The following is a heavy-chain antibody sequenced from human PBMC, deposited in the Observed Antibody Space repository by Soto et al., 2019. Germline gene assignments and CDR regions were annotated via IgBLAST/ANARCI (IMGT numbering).Heavy chain of an antibody. V-gene: IGHV3-21*01. J-gene: IGHJ2*01. D-gene: IGHD5-18*01. CDR2: ISSSSSYI. CDR1: GFTFSSYS. Sequence: GSLRLSCAASGFTFSSYSMNWVRQAPGKGLEWVSSISSSSSYIYYAGSVKGRFTISRDNAKNSLYLQMNSLRAEDTAVYYCASGQTAMANYWYFDLWGRGTLVPVSS. CDR3: ASGQTAMANYWYFDL.